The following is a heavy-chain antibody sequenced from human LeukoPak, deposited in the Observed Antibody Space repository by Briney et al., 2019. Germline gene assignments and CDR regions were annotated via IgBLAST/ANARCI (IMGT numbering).Heavy chain of an antibody. J-gene: IGHJ3*02. CDR1: GFTLSRYS. V-gene: IGHV3-23*01. Sequence: GWSVSLSCAASGFTLSRYSMSWVRQPPGNGLEWVAAISGSCSSTYYADSVKGVFTISRENSKNPLYLQIEDPRAEYRAVYYCAKSLRLCLAQDFDIWGQGTMVTVSS. CDR3: AKSLRLCLAQDFDI. D-gene: IGHD3-16*01. CDR2: ISGSCSST.